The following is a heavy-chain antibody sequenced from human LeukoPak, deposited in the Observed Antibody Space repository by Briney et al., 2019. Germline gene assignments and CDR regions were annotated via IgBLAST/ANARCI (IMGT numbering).Heavy chain of an antibody. J-gene: IGHJ4*02. CDR3: ARVTLTSANFDY. CDR2: IISSGSTI. Sequence: PGGSLRLSCAASGFTFSDYYMSWIRQAPGKGLEWVSYIISSGSTIYYADSVKGRFTISRDNANDSLYLRVNSLRAEETAVYYCARVTLTSANFDYWGQGTLVTVSS. CDR1: GFTFSDYY. V-gene: IGHV3-11*01.